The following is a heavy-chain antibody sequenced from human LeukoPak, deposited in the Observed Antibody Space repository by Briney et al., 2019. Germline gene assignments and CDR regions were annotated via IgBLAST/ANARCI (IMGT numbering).Heavy chain of an antibody. J-gene: IGHJ4*02. Sequence: SETLSLTCTVSGGSISSYYWSWLRQPPRRGLEWIGYIYYTVTTNYNPSLKSRAAISVDTSKNQFSLKLTSVTAADTAVYYCVRDKRDGTRPSSERFDYWGQGTLVTVSS. D-gene: IGHD5-24*01. CDR2: IYYTVTT. V-gene: IGHV4-59*01. CDR1: GGSISSYY. CDR3: VRDKRDGTRPSSERFDY.